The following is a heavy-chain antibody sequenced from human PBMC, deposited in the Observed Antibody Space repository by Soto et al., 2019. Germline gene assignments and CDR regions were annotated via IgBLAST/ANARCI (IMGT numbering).Heavy chain of an antibody. Sequence: SETLSLTCTVSGGSISSGDYYWSWIRQPPGKGLEWIGYIYYSGSTYHNPSLKSRVTISVDTSKNQLSLRLTSVTAADTAVYYCARLNYDSSGYSGDWYFKFWGRGSRVTVSS. V-gene: IGHV4-30-4*01. CDR3: ARLNYDSSGYSGDWYFKF. J-gene: IGHJ2*01. D-gene: IGHD3-22*01. CDR2: IYYSGST. CDR1: GGSISSGDYY.